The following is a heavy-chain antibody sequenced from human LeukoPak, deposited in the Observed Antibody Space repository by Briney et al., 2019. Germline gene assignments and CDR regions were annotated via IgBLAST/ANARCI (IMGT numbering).Heavy chain of an antibody. CDR3: ARALGGYPANFDY. J-gene: IGHJ4*02. V-gene: IGHV4-61*02. CDR2: IYTSGST. CDR1: GGSLSSGSYY. D-gene: IGHD1-26*01. Sequence: SETLSLTCTVSGGSLSSGSYYWSWIRQPAGKGLEWIGRIYTSGSTNYNPALKSRVTISVDTSKNQFSLKLSSVTAADTAVYYCARALGGYPANFDYWGQGTLVTVSS.